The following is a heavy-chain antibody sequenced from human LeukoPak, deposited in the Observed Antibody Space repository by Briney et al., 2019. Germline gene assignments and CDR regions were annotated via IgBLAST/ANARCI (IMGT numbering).Heavy chain of an antibody. J-gene: IGHJ4*02. V-gene: IGHV4-34*01. Sequence: SETLSLTCAVYGGSFSGYYWSWIRQPPGKGLEWIGEINRSGSTNYNPSLKSRVTISVDTSKNQFSLKLSSVTAADTAVYYCARGLRGGATNDYGAQGTRVTVP. D-gene: IGHD1-26*01. CDR2: INRSGST. CDR1: GGSFSGYY. CDR3: ARGLRGGATNDY.